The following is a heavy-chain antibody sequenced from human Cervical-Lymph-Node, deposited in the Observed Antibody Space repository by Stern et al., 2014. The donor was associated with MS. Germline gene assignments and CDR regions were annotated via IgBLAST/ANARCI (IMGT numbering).Heavy chain of an antibody. CDR3: AHLTTATALDY. Sequence: ESGPTLVKPTQTLTLTCTFSGFSLSTSGVGVGWLRQPPGKALEGLALFYWDDDKRYSPSLESRLTITKDTSKNLVFLTMPNMDPVDTATYYCAHLTTATALDYWGQGTLVTVSS. D-gene: IGHD1-1*01. J-gene: IGHJ4*02. V-gene: IGHV2-5*02. CDR2: FYWDDDK. CDR1: GFSLSTSGVG.